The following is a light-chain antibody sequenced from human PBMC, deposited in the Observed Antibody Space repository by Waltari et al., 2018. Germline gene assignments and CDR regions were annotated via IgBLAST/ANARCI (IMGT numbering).Light chain of an antibody. J-gene: IGKJ4*01. CDR3: MQGIHFPLT. CDR1: QSLLHSDGKTY. Sequence: DIVMTQSSLSLSVTRGQPASIAGTPSQSLLHSDGKTYLYWYLQKPGQSPQLLIYEVSSRFSRVPDRFSGSGSGTDFTLKISRVEAEDVGVYYCMQGIHFPLTFGGRTKVEIK. V-gene: IGKV2-29*02. CDR2: EVS.